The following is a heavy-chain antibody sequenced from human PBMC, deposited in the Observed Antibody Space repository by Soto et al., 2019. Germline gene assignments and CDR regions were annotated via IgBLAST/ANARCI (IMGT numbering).Heavy chain of an antibody. J-gene: IGHJ4*02. D-gene: IGHD2-8*02. Sequence: GGSLRLSCSASGGIYISCAMHWVRQVTGKGLEWLAVVSHDGTLYPYADSVKGRFTISRDNSRKMLYLQMNSLRPDDTAVYYCVKDRSDTWSFDYWGQGTLVTVSS. V-gene: IGHV3-30*18. CDR1: GGIYISCA. CDR3: VKDRSDTWSFDY. CDR2: VSHDGTLY.